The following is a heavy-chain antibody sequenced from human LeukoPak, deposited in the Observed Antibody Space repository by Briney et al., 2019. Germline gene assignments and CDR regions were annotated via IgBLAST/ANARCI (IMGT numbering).Heavy chain of an antibody. CDR2: ISPYNGDT. J-gene: IGHJ5*02. D-gene: IGHD6-6*01. V-gene: IGHV1-18*01. CDR1: GYTFTSYG. Sequence: ASVKVSCKASGYTFTSYGICWVRQAPGQGLEWMGWISPYNGDTNYAQKIQGRVTMTTDTSTSTAYMELRSLRSDDTAVYYCARALFSSSANWFDPWGQGTLVTVSS. CDR3: ARALFSSSANWFDP.